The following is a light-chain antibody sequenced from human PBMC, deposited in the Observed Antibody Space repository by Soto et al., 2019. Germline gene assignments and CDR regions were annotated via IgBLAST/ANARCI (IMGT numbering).Light chain of an antibody. J-gene: IGLJ1*01. V-gene: IGLV2-14*01. CDR3: CSYTSSTSYV. Sequence: QSALTQPASVSGSPGQSITISCTGTSSDVGGYNFVSWYQQHPGKASKLMIYDVSTRPSGVSNRFSGSKSGTTASLTISGLQAEDEADYYCCSYTSSTSYVFGTGTKLTVL. CDR1: SSDVGGYNF. CDR2: DVS.